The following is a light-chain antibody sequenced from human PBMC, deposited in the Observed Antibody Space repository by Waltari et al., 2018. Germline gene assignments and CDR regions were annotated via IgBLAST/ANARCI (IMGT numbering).Light chain of an antibody. CDR3: QSYDSSLSAVV. CDR2: GNT. V-gene: IGLV1-40*01. J-gene: IGLJ2*01. CDR1: SSNIGAGYD. Sequence: QSVLTQPPSVSGAPGQRVTISCTGSSSNIGAGYDVLWYQQLPGTAPKLLIYGNTNRPSGVPDRFSGPKSGTSACLAITGLQVDDEADYYCQSYDSSLSAVVFGGGTKLTVL.